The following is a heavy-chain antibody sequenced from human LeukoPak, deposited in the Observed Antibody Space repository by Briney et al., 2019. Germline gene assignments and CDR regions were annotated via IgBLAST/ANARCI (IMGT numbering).Heavy chain of an antibody. J-gene: IGHJ4*02. CDR2: INHSGST. V-gene: IGHV4-34*01. CDR1: GGSFSGYY. CDR3: ARSLITSSSVDY. D-gene: IGHD6-13*01. Sequence: PSETLSLTCAVYGGSFSGYYWSWIRQPPGKGLEWIGEINHSGSTNYNPSLKSRVTISVDTSKNQFSLKLSSVTAADTAVYYCARSLITSSSVDYWGQGTLVTVSS.